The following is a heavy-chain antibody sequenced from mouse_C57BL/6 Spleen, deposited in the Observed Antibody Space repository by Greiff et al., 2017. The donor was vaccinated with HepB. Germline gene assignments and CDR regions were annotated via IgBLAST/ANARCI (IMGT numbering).Heavy chain of an antibody. CDR1: GYTFTSYW. D-gene: IGHD2-4*01. Sequence: QVQLQQPGAELVKPGASVKLSCKASGYTFTSYWMHWVKQRPGQGLEWIGMIHPNSGSTNYNEKFKSKATLTVDKSSSTAYMQLSSLTSEDSAVYYCARTQDLYYDSFWVYWGQGPLVTVSA. V-gene: IGHV1-64*01. CDR2: IHPNSGST. CDR3: ARTQDLYYDSFWVY. J-gene: IGHJ3*01.